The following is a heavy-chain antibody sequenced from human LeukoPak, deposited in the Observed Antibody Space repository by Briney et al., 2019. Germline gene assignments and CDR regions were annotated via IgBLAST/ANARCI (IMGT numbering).Heavy chain of an antibody. CDR3: AKHRSSSSGNFDY. CDR1: GFTFSSYA. Sequence: PGGSLRLSCAASGFTFSSYAMSWVRQAPGKGLEWVSAISGSGGSTYYADSVKGPFPTYRDNSKTTLYLQMNSLRAEATAVYYCAKHRSSSSGNFDYWGQGTLVTVSS. J-gene: IGHJ4*02. CDR2: ISGSGGST. V-gene: IGHV3-23*01. D-gene: IGHD6-6*01.